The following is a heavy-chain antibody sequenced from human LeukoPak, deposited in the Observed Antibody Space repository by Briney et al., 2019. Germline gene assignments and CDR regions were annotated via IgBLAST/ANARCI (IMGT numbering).Heavy chain of an antibody. CDR1: NFSISSGYY. CDR2: VYHSGST. Sequence: PSETLSLTCNVSNFSISSGYYWGWIRKPQGKGLEWIGGVYHSGSTYYNPSLKSRVTISVDTSKNQFSLKLKSVTAADTAVYYCARDKDYYDSSGYLYWGQGILVTVSS. CDR3: ARDKDYYDSSGYLY. J-gene: IGHJ4*02. D-gene: IGHD3-22*01. V-gene: IGHV4-38-2*02.